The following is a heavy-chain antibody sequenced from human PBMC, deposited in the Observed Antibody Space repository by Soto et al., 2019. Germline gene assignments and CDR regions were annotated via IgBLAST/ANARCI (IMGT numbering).Heavy chain of an antibody. D-gene: IGHD3-10*01. CDR2: IIPNFDTP. J-gene: IGHJ6*02. Sequence: QVHLVQSGAEVKKPGSSVKVSCKTSGGSFNNYAVSWVRQAPGQGLEWMGGIIPNFDTPNYAQKFQDRVTIIADEATSTVYMELRGLRSNDTAVYYWAVAMVREILIFESSGMHVWGQGTTVIVSS. CDR1: GGSFNNYA. CDR3: AVAMVREILIFESSGMHV. V-gene: IGHV1-69*01.